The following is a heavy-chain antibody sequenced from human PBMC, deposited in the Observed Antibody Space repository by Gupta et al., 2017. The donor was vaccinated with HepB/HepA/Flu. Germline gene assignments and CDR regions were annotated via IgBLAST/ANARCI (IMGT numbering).Heavy chain of an antibody. J-gene: IGHJ3*02. CDR3: AKDLIEVVPAAPDAFDI. CDR1: GFTFSNYA. D-gene: IGHD2-2*01. CDR2: ISGSGGST. V-gene: IGHV3-23*01. Sequence: EVQLLESGGGLVQPGGSLRLSCAASGFTFSNYAMRWVRQAPGKGLEWVSGISGSGGSTYYADSVKGRFTISRDKSKNTLFLQMNSLRAEDTAVYYCAKDLIEVVPAAPDAFDIWGQGTMVTVSS.